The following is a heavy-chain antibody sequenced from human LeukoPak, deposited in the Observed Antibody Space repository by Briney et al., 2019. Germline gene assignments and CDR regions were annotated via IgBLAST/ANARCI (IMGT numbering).Heavy chain of an antibody. CDR1: GGSISSSSYY. V-gene: IGHV4-39*01. Sequence: SETLSLTCTVSGGSISSSSYYWGWIRQPPGKGLEWIGSIYYSGSTYYNPSLKSRVTISVDTSKNQFSLKLSSVTVADTAVYYCARRGGLNWFDPWGQGTLVTVSS. CDR2: IYYSGST. CDR3: ARRGGLNWFDP. D-gene: IGHD1-26*01. J-gene: IGHJ5*02.